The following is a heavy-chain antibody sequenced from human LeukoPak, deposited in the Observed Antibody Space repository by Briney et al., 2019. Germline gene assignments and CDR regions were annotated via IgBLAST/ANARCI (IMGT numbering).Heavy chain of an antibody. J-gene: IGHJ4*02. CDR3: AKGVKGWTSFDY. CDR1: GFTFSSFG. CDR2: TSGIGGST. Sequence: PGGSLRLSCAASGFTFSSFGMSWVGQPPGKGLDGVSGTSGIGGSTYSADSVQGWFTIYRDNSKNTLYLQMNSLRADDTAVYYCAKGVKGWTSFDYWGQGTLVTVSS. V-gene: IGHV3-23*01. D-gene: IGHD2-15*01.